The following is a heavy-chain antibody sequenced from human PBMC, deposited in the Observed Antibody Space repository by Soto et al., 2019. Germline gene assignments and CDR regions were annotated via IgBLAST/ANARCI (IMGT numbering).Heavy chain of an antibody. CDR1: GYTFTSYG. J-gene: IGHJ6*02. Sequence: GASVKVSCKASGYTFTSYGISWVRQAPGQGLEWMGWISAYNGNTNYAQKLQGRVTMTTDTSTSTAYMELRSLRSDDTAVYYRARDSGDYYYDSSGYRYYYYYYGMDVWGQGTTVTVSS. CDR2: ISAYNGNT. V-gene: IGHV1-18*01. D-gene: IGHD3-22*01. CDR3: ARDSGDYYYDSSGYRYYYYYYGMDV.